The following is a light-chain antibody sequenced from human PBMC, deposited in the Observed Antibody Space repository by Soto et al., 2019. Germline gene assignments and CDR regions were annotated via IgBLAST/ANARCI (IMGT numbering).Light chain of an antibody. CDR3: QQYNGYSPT. J-gene: IGKJ1*01. V-gene: IGKV1-5*01. CDR2: DAS. CDR1: QSISSW. Sequence: DIQMTQSPSPLSASVGDRVTITCRASQSISSWLAWYQQTPGKAPKLLIYDASTLETGVPSRFSGSGSGTEFTLTISSLQPDDVATYYCQQYNGYSPTLGQGTKVDIK.